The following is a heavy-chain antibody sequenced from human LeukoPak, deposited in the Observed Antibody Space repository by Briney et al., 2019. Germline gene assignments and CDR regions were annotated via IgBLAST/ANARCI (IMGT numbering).Heavy chain of an antibody. V-gene: IGHV4-30-2*01. CDR1: GGSISSGGYS. D-gene: IGHD2-15*01. Sequence: SETLSLTCAVSGGSISSGGYSWSWIRQPPGKGLGWIGYIYHSGSTYYNPSLKSRVTISVDRSKNQFSLKLSSVTAADTAVYYCARDHLGYCSGGSCSVHWFDPWGQGTLVTVSS. J-gene: IGHJ5*02. CDR2: IYHSGST. CDR3: ARDHLGYCSGGSCSVHWFDP.